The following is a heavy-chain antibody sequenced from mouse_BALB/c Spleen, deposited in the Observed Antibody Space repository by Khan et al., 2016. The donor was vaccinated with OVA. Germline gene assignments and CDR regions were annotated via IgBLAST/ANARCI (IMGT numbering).Heavy chain of an antibody. CDR3: AREAYRYDEYYFDY. D-gene: IGHD2-14*01. CDR2: ISSGGST. J-gene: IGHJ2*01. CDR1: GFTFSSYV. V-gene: IGHV5-6-5*01. Sequence: EVELMESGGDLVKPGGSLKLSCAASGFTFSSYVMSWVRQTPEKRLEWVASISSGGSTYYPDSVKGRFTISRDNARNSLYLQMSSLRSEDTAMYXCAREAYRYDEYYFDYWGQGTTLTVSS.